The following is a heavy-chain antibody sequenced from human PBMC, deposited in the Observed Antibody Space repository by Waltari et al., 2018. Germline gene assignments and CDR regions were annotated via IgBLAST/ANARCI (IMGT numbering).Heavy chain of an antibody. J-gene: IGHJ1*01. CDR1: GGTFSSYA. CDR2: IIPIVGTA. V-gene: IGHV1-69*13. Sequence: QVQLVQSGAEVKKPGSSVKVSCKASGGTFSSYAISWVRQAPGQGLEWMVGIIPIVGTANYAQKFHGIVTSTADESTSTAYMELSSLRSEDTAVYYFATPRENLESGSFQHWGQGTLVTVSS. CDR3: ATPRENLESGSFQH. D-gene: IGHD1-26*01.